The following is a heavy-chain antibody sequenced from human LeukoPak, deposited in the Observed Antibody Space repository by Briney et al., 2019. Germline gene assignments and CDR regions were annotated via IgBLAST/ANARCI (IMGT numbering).Heavy chain of an antibody. CDR2: ISSSGSAI. Sequence: PGGSLRLSCAASGFTFSSYEMNWVRQAPGKGLEWVSYISSSGSAIYYADSVKGRFTISRDNSKNTLSLQMNSLRAEDTAVYYCARDLSPVVRASPMGYWGQGTLVTVSS. CDR1: GFTFSSYE. D-gene: IGHD3-10*01. CDR3: ARDLSPVVRASPMGY. V-gene: IGHV3-48*03. J-gene: IGHJ4*02.